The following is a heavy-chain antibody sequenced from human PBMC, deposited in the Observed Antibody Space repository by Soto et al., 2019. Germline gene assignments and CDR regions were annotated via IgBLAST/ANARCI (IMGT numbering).Heavy chain of an antibody. CDR1: GFTFSYSA. CDR3: AMGLAAAGPIDY. CDR2: ISGSGGTP. D-gene: IGHD6-13*01. J-gene: IGHJ4*02. Sequence: PRGSLRLSCAASGFTFSYSAMSWVRQAPGRGLEWVSTISGSGGTPYYADSVKGRFTISRDNSKNSLYLILNSLRADDTAIYYCAMGLAAAGPIDYWGQGALVTV. V-gene: IGHV3-23*01.